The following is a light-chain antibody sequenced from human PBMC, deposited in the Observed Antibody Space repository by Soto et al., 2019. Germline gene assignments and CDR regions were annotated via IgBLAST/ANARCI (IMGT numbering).Light chain of an antibody. J-gene: IGLJ2*01. CDR3: CSLEGSNALVV. CDR1: SSDIGAYKY. CDR2: DVS. Sequence: QSALTQPASVSGSPGQSITISCAGTSSDIGAYKYVSWYQQHPGKAPTLVIYDVSNRPSGVSNRFSGSKSGNTASLTISGLQPEDEAVYYCCSLEGSNALVVFGGGTKLTVL. V-gene: IGLV2-14*01.